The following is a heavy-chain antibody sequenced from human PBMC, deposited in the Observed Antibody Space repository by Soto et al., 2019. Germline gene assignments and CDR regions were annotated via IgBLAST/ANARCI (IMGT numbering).Heavy chain of an antibody. Sequence: PGGSLRLSCAASGFPFSSYGMHWVRQAPGKGLEWVAVISYDGSNKYYADSVKGRFTISRDNSKNTLYLQMNSLRAEDTAVYYCAKDTWFDPWGQGTLVTVSS. CDR1: GFPFSSYG. V-gene: IGHV3-30*18. CDR2: ISYDGSNK. CDR3: AKDTWFDP. J-gene: IGHJ5*02.